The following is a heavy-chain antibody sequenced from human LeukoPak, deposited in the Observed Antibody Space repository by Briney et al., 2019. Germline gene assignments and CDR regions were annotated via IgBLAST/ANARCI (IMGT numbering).Heavy chain of an antibody. CDR2: ISSSSGTI. V-gene: IGHV3-48*02. CDR1: GFTFSSYE. J-gene: IGHJ4*02. Sequence: PGGSLRLSCAASGFTFSSYEMNWVRQAPGKGLEWVSYISSSSGTIYYADSVKGRFTISRDNAKNSLYLHMNGLRDEDTAVYYCARDNTMITPGYFDYWGRGTLVTVSS. D-gene: IGHD3-22*01. CDR3: ARDNTMITPGYFDY.